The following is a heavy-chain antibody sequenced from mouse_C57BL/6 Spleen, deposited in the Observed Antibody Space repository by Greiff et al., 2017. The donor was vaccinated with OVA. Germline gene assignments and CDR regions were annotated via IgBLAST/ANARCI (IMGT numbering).Heavy chain of an antibody. CDR3: ARESLLRFAY. CDR1: GYTFTSYW. J-gene: IGHJ3*01. V-gene: IGHV1-59*01. CDR2: IDPSDSFT. Sequence: QVQLQQPGAELVRPGTSVKLSCKASGYTFTSYWMHWVKQRPGQGLEWIGVIDPSDSFTNYNQKLKGKATLTVDTASNTAYMQLSSLTSEVSAFYCCARESLLRFAYWGQGTLVTVSA. D-gene: IGHD1-1*01.